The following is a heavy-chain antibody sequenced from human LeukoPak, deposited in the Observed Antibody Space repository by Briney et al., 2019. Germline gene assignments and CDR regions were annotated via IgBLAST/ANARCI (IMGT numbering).Heavy chain of an antibody. V-gene: IGHV3-23*01. Sequence: PGGSLRLSCAASGFTFSSYAMSWVRQAPGKGLEWVSGISGSGDSTYYADSVKSRFTTSRDNSKNTLYLQMSSLRAEDTAVYYCAKIIVVLPSTISNPYYFDYWGQGTLVTVSS. J-gene: IGHJ4*02. CDR1: GFTFSSYA. CDR2: ISGSGDST. CDR3: AKIIVVLPSTISNPYYFDY. D-gene: IGHD2-2*02.